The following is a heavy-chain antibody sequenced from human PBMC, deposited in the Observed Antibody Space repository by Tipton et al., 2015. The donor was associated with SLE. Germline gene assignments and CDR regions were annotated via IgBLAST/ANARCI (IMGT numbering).Heavy chain of an antibody. CDR1: GTSISRFY. CDR3: ARGLSQDN. CDR2: ISNSGST. J-gene: IGHJ4*02. V-gene: IGHV4-59*01. Sequence: LRLSCTVSGTSISRFYWNWIRQSPGKGLEWIGYISNSGSTNYNPSLKSRVTISVDTSKNQFSLNLYSVTAADTAVYYCARGLSQDNWGQGTLVTVSS.